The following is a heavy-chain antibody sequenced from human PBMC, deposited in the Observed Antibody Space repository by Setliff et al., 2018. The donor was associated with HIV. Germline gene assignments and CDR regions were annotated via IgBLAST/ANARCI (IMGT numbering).Heavy chain of an antibody. J-gene: IGHJ4*02. CDR1: GFSLSNARMG. V-gene: IGHV4-39*01. CDR2: IYYSGST. CDR3: ARLSGGMVPNY. D-gene: IGHD3-10*01. Sequence: SGPTLVNPTETLTLTCTVSGFSLSNARMGVSWIRQPPGKGLEWIGSIYYSGSTNYNPSLKSRVTISVDTSKNQFSLRLSSVTAADTAVYYCARLSGGMVPNYWGQGTLVTVSS.